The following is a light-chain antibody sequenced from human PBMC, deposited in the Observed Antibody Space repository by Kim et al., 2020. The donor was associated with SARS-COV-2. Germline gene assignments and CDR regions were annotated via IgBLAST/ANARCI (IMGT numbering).Light chain of an antibody. CDR3: QSYADTTVV. J-gene: IGLJ2*01. CDR2: EDY. CDR1: RGSFATSY. Sequence: GRTVTLSCTRSRGSFATSYVQPLQQRPGSIPPTVIFEDYPRPPAVPDRFSGSVDRSPTSASPTTSGLRTEDEADYYCQSYADTTVVFGGGTQLTVL. V-gene: IGLV6-57*01.